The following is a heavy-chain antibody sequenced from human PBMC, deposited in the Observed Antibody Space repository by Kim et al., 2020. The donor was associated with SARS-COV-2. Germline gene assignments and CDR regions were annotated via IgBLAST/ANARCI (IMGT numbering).Heavy chain of an antibody. CDR3: ARNLGGYGLFDY. V-gene: IGHV3-48*02. D-gene: IGHD5-12*01. Sequence: YYADSVEGRFTISRDNADNSLYLQVDSLRDEDTAVYYCARNLGGYGLFDYWGHGTLVTVSS. J-gene: IGHJ4*01.